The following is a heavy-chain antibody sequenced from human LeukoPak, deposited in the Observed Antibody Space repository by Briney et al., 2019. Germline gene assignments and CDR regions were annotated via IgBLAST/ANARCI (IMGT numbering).Heavy chain of an antibody. J-gene: IGHJ4*02. V-gene: IGHV3-15*01. CDR1: GFTFSNAW. CDR2: IKSKTDVGTT. Sequence: RGSLRLSCAAPGFTFSNAWMSWVRQAPGKGLEWVCRIKSKTDVGTTDYASRVKGIFTISRDDSKNTLYLQMNSLKTEDKAVYYCTTDLFVGYYYDSSGYYFLDYWGQGTLVTVSS. D-gene: IGHD3-22*01. CDR3: TTDLFVGYYYDSSGYYFLDY.